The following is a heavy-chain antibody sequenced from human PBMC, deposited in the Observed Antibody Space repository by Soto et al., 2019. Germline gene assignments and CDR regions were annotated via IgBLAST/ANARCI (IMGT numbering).Heavy chain of an antibody. CDR1: GFSLSDHG. J-gene: IGHJ5*02. D-gene: IGHD3-16*01. CDR3: ARQINWRDGGA. Sequence: LRLSCAASGFSLSDHGVNWVRQAPGKGLEWISSVNRGASSLYYAESVKGRFTMSRDDAKNSVYLQMNSLRDEDTAVYYCARQINWRDGGAWGQGTLVTSPQ. V-gene: IGHV3-48*02. CDR2: VNRGASSL.